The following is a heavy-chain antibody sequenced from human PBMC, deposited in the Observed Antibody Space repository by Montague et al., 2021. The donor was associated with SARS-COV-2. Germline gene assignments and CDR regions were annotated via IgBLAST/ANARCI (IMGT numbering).Heavy chain of an antibody. V-gene: IGHV4-34*01. CDR1: GGSFSTYS. CDR3: ARLGDGVVPSPILGVGPYYACCCMDV. J-gene: IGHJ6*03. D-gene: IGHD3-10*01. CDR2: IHHGGST. Sequence: SETLSLTCAVHGGSFSTYSWNWIRQPPGKGLEWIGEIHHGGSTNYNPSLKSRVTISADTSKNQFSLKLTSVAAADTAVYYCARLGDGVVPSPILGVGPYYACCCMDVWGKGTTVTVSS.